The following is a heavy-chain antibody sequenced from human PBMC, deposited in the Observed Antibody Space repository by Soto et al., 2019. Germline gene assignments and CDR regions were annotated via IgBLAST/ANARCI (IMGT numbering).Heavy chain of an antibody. V-gene: IGHV3-23*01. CDR1: GFSFGSYA. Sequence: LGESLKISCAASGFSFGSYALSWVRQAPGKGLEWVSTISGSDGKTFYADSVKGRFSISRDTSQNTLYLQMNSLRADDTAIYYCARWSYLDYWGQGTRVTVSS. D-gene: IGHD3-3*01. J-gene: IGHJ4*02. CDR3: ARWSYLDY. CDR2: ISGSDGKT.